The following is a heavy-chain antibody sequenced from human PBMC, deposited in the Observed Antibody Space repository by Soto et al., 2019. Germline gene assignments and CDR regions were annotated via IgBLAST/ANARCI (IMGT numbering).Heavy chain of an antibody. Sequence: QVRLVQSGAEVKKLGASVKVSCKASGYTFTSYGITWVRQAPGQGLEWMGWISAYNGNTNYAQKLQGRVTMPTDTSTSTANMELRSLRYDHTAVYYCARDSAGYNWNALPFDYRGQGTQVTVSS. CDR2: ISAYNGNT. D-gene: IGHD1-20*01. V-gene: IGHV1-18*04. CDR1: GYTFTSYG. J-gene: IGHJ4*02. CDR3: ARDSAGYNWNALPFDY.